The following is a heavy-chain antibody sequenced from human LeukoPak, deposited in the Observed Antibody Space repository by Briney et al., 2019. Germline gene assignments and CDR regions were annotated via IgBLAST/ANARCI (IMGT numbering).Heavy chain of an antibody. CDR2: ISNDGSKK. J-gene: IGHJ4*02. V-gene: IGHV3-30*03. Sequence: PGGSLRLSCAASGFTFSSYGMHWVRQAPGKGLDWVAVISNDGSKKYYADSVKGRFTISRDNSKNTLSLQVSSLRTEDTAVYYCARDLRSGSAAGTRSDYWGQGTLVTVSS. CDR1: GFTFSSYG. D-gene: IGHD6-13*01. CDR3: ARDLRSGSAAGTRSDY.